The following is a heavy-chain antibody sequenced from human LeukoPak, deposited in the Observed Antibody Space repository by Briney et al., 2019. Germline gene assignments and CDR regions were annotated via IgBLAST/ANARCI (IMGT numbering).Heavy chain of an antibody. CDR1: GYTFTSYG. Sequence: ASVKVSCKASGYTFTSYGISWVRQAPGQGLEWMGWISAYNGNTNYAQKLQGRVTMTTDTSTSTAYMELRSLRSDDTAVYYCARGKAPPFFLLPDYYMDVWGKGTTVTVSS. CDR3: ARGKAPPFFLLPDYYMDV. J-gene: IGHJ6*03. D-gene: IGHD3-3*02. V-gene: IGHV1-18*01. CDR2: ISAYNGNT.